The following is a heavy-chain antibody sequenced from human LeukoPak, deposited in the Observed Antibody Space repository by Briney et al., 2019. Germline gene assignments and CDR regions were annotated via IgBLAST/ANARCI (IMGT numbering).Heavy chain of an antibody. V-gene: IGHV4-59*08. D-gene: IGHD2-21*01. Sequence: SETLSLTCTVTGGSISGYFGSFIRQPPGKGLEWIGYINYSGATLYSPSFKSRVTMSVDTSKNQFSLRLTSVTAADTAVYYSARHDFVAYFQRAMDVWGQGTTVTVSS. CDR3: ARHDFVAYFQRAMDV. CDR2: INYSGAT. CDR1: GGSISGYF. J-gene: IGHJ6*02.